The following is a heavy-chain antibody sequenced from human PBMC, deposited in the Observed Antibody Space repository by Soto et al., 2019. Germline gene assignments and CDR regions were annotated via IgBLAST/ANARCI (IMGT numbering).Heavy chain of an antibody. D-gene: IGHD5-12*01. J-gene: IGHJ5*02. V-gene: IGHV1-3*01. CDR1: GYTFTSYA. Sequence: QVQLVQSGAEVKKPGASVKVSCKASGYTFTSYAMHWVRQAPGQRLEWMGWINAGNGNTKYSQKFQDRVTITRDTSASTAYMELSSLRSEDTAVYYCARDLAVATFDPWGQGTLVTVSS. CDR2: INAGNGNT. CDR3: ARDLAVATFDP.